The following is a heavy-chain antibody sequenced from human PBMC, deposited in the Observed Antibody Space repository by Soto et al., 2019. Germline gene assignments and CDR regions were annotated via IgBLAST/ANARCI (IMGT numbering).Heavy chain of an antibody. V-gene: IGHV4-39*01. CDR1: GVSISNSSYY. Sequence: PXASLSLTCTVCGVSISNSSYYWGWIRRPPGKGLEWIGTIYYSGITYYNPSLKSRVTISVDTSKNQFSLKLTSVTAADTAVYYCARHGSNRGPGTMVTVSS. CDR3: ARHGSN. J-gene: IGHJ4*02. CDR2: IYYSGIT.